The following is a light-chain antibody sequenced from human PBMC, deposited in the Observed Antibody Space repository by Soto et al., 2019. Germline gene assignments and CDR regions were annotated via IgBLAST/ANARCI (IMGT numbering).Light chain of an antibody. CDR1: QSVSSN. J-gene: IGKJ1*01. V-gene: IGKV3-15*01. CDR3: QLYSNWPPET. Sequence: IVMSQSPATLSVSPGERATLSCRASQSVSSNLAWYQQKPGQAPRLLIYGASTRATGIPARFSGSGSGTEFTLTISSLQSEDFAVYYCQLYSNWPPETFGQGTKVDFK. CDR2: GAS.